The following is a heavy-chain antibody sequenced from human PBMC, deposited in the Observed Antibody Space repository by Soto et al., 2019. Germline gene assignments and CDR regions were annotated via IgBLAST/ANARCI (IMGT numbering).Heavy chain of an antibody. V-gene: IGHV4-31*02. Sequence: GSTYYNPSLKSRVTISVDTSKNQLSLKLSSVTAADTAVYYCARAGYKARFDPWGQGTLVTVSS. CDR3: ARAGYKARFDP. D-gene: IGHD1-20*01. J-gene: IGHJ5*02. CDR2: GST.